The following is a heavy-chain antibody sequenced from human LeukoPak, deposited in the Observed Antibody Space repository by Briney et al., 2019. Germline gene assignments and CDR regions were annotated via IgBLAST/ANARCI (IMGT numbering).Heavy chain of an antibody. CDR2: IVVGSGNT. V-gene: IGHV1-58*01. CDR3: ARDLGSGSLHY. Sequence: GASVKVSCKASGFTFTSSAVQWVRQARGQRLEWIGWIVVGSGNTNYAQKFQERVTITRDTSASTAYIDLSSLTSEDTAVYYCARDLGSGSLHYWGQGTLVTVSS. D-gene: IGHD1-26*01. J-gene: IGHJ4*02. CDR1: GFTFTSSA.